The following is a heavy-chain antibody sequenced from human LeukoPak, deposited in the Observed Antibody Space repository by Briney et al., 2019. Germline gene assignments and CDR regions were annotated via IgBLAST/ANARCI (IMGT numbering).Heavy chain of an antibody. D-gene: IGHD4-17*01. J-gene: IGHJ4*02. CDR1: GGSISSSNW. Sequence: SETLSLTCAISGGSISSSNWWTWVRQPPGKGLEWVGEIYLRGNINYNPSLESRATISVDESKTQLSLRLESVTAADTAVYYCARGTITTVTDSWGPGTLVTVSS. CDR3: ARGTITTVTDS. V-gene: IGHV4-4*02. CDR2: IYLRGNI.